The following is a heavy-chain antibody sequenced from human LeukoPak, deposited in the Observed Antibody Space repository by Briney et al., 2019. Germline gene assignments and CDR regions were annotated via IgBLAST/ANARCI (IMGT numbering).Heavy chain of an antibody. CDR3: ARRIAAAGLDAFDI. D-gene: IGHD6-13*01. V-gene: IGHV4-59*08. Sequence: SETLSLTCTVSGGSISSYYGSWIRKPPGKGLEGIGYIYYSGSTNYNPSLKSRVTISGDTSKTQFSLKLSSVTAADTAVYYCARRIAAAGLDAFDIWGQGTMVTVSS. CDR1: GGSISSYY. J-gene: IGHJ3*02. CDR2: IYYSGST.